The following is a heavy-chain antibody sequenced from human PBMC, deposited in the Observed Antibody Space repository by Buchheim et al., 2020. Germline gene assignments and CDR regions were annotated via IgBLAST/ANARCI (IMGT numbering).Heavy chain of an antibody. D-gene: IGHD3-3*01. CDR2: IYTSGST. V-gene: IGHV4-61*02. CDR1: GGSISSGSYY. Sequence: QVQLQESGPGLVKPSQTLSLTCTVSGGSISSGSYYWSWIRQPAGKGLEWIGRIYTSGSTNYNPSLKSRVTISVDTSKNQFSLKLSSVTAADTAVYYCASSPIWSGVRGWFDPWGQGTL. CDR3: ASSPIWSGVRGWFDP. J-gene: IGHJ5*02.